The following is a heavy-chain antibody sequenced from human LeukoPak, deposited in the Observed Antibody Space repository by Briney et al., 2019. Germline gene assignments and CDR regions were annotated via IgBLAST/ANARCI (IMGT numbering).Heavy chain of an antibody. CDR2: ISYEGSNK. J-gene: IGHJ4*02. D-gene: IGHD3-10*01. CDR3: ARSIWFATTNFDY. V-gene: IGHV3-30-3*01. CDR1: GFTFNSYA. Sequence: GGSLRLSCAVSGFTFNSYAMHWVRQTPGKGLEWVAVISYEGSNKYYADSVKGRFTISRDNSMHTLYLQMNSLRVEDTAIYYCARSIWFATTNFDYWGQGSLVTVSS.